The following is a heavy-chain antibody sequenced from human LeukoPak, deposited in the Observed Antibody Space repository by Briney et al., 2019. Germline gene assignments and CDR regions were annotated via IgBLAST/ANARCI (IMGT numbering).Heavy chain of an antibody. CDR3: ARGAKYSSGWYSPSNWFDP. V-gene: IGHV1-2*04. J-gene: IGHJ5*02. CDR2: INPNSGGT. CDR1: GYTFTGYY. Sequence: ASVKVSCKASGYTFTGYYMHWVRQAPGQGLEWMGWINPNSGGTNYAQKFQGWVTMTRDTSISTAYMELSRLRSDDTAVYYCARGAKYSSGWYSPSNWFDPWGQGTLVTVSS. D-gene: IGHD6-19*01.